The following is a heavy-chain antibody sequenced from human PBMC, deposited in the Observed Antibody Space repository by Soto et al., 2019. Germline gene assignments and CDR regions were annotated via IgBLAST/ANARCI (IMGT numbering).Heavy chain of an antibody. CDR1: GFTFSSYS. Sequence: EVQLVESGGGLVKPGGSLRLSCAASGFTFSSYSMNWVRQAPGKGLEWVSSISSSSSYIYYADSVKGRFTISRDNAKNALYLQMNSLRAEDTAVYYCARDIAAAGVSWGQGTLVTVSS. CDR3: ARDIAAAGVS. D-gene: IGHD6-13*01. J-gene: IGHJ5*02. V-gene: IGHV3-21*01. CDR2: ISSSSSYI.